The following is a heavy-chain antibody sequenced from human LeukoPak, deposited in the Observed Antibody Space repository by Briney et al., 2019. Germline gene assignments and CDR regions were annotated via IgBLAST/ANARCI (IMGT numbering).Heavy chain of an antibody. CDR3: ARDGVLVGATSTFDI. CDR2: IYYSGST. V-gene: IGHV4-59*01. D-gene: IGHD1-26*01. J-gene: IGHJ3*02. Sequence: SETLSLTCTVSGGSISCYYWSWIRQPPGKGLEWIGCIYYSGSTNYIPSLKSRVTISVDTSKNQFSLKLSSVTAADTAVYYCARDGVLVGATSTFDIWGQGTMVTVSS. CDR1: GGSISCYY.